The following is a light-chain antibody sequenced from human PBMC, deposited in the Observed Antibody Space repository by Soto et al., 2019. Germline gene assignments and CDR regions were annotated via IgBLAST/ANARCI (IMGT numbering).Light chain of an antibody. CDR1: QSVSSNY. CDR3: QQYGTSPLA. Sequence: EIVLTQSPGTLSLSPGERATLSRRASQSVSSNYLAWYQQKPGQAPRLLIYGASSRATGIPDRFSGGGSGTDFTLTISRLEPEDFAVYFCQQYGTSPLAFGGGTKVEIK. V-gene: IGKV3-20*01. J-gene: IGKJ4*01. CDR2: GAS.